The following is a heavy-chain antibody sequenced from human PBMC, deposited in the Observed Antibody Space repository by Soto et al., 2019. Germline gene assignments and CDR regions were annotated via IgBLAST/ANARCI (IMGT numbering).Heavy chain of an antibody. CDR1: GYSFTAYW. Sequence: GESLKISCQASGYSFTAYWITWVRQMPGKGLEWMATIDPSDSYVDHNPSFRGHVTFSVARSITTVYLQWNSLKASDSAMYFCTRRGSCSFCHFDFWGHGSLVTVSS. J-gene: IGHJ4*01. D-gene: IGHD6-13*01. CDR3: TRRGSCSFCHFDF. V-gene: IGHV5-10-1*01. CDR2: IDPSDSYV.